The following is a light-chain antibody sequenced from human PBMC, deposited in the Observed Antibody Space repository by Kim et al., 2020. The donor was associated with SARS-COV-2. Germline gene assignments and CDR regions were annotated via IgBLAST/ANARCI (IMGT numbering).Light chain of an antibody. Sequence: EIVLTQSPGTLSLSPGERVTLSCRASQTVANVYIAWYQQKLGQAPRLLIYGTSRRATDIPDRFSGSGAGTDFTLTINRLEPEDFAVYYCQQYGTSPDSFGQGTKAGDQ. V-gene: IGKV3-20*01. J-gene: IGKJ2*01. CDR2: GTS. CDR3: QQYGTSPDS. CDR1: QTVANVY.